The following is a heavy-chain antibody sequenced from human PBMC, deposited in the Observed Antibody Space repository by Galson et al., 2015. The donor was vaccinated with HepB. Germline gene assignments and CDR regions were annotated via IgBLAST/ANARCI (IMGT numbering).Heavy chain of an antibody. Sequence: TLSLTCTVSGGSISSGGYYWSWIRQHPGKGLEWIGYIYYSGSTYYNPSLKSRVTISVDTSKNQFSLKLSSVTAADTAVYYCARVGFRSNWFDPWGQGTLVTVSS. CDR3: ARVGFRSNWFDP. CDR2: IYYSGST. J-gene: IGHJ5*02. V-gene: IGHV4-31*03. CDR1: GGSISSGGYY.